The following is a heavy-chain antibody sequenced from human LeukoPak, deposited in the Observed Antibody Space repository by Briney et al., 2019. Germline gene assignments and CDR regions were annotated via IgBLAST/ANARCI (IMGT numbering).Heavy chain of an antibody. V-gene: IGHV3-66*01. D-gene: IGHD6-13*01. CDR1: GFTFSKYT. Sequence: GGSLRLSCVASGFTFSKYTMSWVRQAPGKGLEWVSVIYSGGSTYYADSVKGRFTISRDNSKNTLYLQMNSLRAEDTAVYYCARSSSSWHFDYWGQGTLVTVSS. J-gene: IGHJ4*02. CDR3: ARSSSSWHFDY. CDR2: IYSGGST.